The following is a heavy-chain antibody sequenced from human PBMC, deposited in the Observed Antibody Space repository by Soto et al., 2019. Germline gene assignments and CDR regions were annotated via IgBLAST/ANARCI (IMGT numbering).Heavy chain of an antibody. CDR2: TYQSGSA. J-gene: IGHJ6*02. V-gene: IGHV4-30-2*06. CDR3: ARDYYGMDV. Sequence: KPSETLSLTCTVSGGSISSGGYSWTWIRQSPGKGLEWIGYTYQSGSAYYNPSLKSRVTISVYRSKNQFSLNLTSVTAADTAVYYCARDYYGMDVWGQGTTVTVSS. CDR1: GGSISSGGYS.